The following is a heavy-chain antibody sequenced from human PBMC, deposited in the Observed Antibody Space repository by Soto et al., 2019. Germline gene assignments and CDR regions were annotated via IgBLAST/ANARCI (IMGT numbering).Heavy chain of an antibody. V-gene: IGHV3-64*02. CDR3: ARTYFYYWSGYPQDFFDF. J-gene: IGHJ4*01. Sequence: GGSLRLPCAASGFTFSSHAMHWVRQAPGKGLEYVSAISSNGGSTFYVDSVKGRFTISRDNCKNTLYLQMGSMRAEDMAVYYCARTYFYYWSGYPQDFFDFWGQGTSVTVSS. D-gene: IGHD3-3*01. CDR2: ISSNGGST. CDR1: GFTFSSHA.